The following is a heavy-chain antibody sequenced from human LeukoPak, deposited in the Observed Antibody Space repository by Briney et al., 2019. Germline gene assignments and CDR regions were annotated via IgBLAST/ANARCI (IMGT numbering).Heavy chain of an antibody. CDR2: IYYSGST. Sequence: PSETLSLTCTVSGGSISSSSYYWGWIRQPPGKGLEWIGGIYYSGSTYYNPSLKSRVTISVDTSKNQFSLKLSSVTAADTAVYYCASPSPSYSNPVDYWGQGTLVTVSS. J-gene: IGHJ4*02. CDR3: ASPSPSYSNPVDY. D-gene: IGHD4-11*01. CDR1: GGSISSSSYY. V-gene: IGHV4-39*01.